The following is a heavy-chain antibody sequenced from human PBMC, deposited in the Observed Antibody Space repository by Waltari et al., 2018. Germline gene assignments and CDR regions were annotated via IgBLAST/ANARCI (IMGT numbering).Heavy chain of an antibody. D-gene: IGHD2-21*01. CDR1: GFTFSTYG. CDR2: IWFDRSKK. Sequence: QVQLVESGGDVVQPGRSLRLSCAASGFTFSTYGMHWVRQAPGKGLEWVALIWFDRSKKYYTDAVKGRFTISRDNFKNTLYLEMNSLRAEDTAVYYCARDSWECAADCYSLDYWGQGTQVTFSS. V-gene: IGHV3-33*01. CDR3: ARDSWECAADCYSLDY. J-gene: IGHJ4*02.